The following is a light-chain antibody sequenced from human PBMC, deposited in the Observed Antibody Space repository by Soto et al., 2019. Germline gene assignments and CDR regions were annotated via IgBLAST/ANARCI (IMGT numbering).Light chain of an antibody. CDR3: GTWDTTLNTAV. J-gene: IGLJ7*01. V-gene: IGLV1-51*01. CDR2: DNH. Sequence: QSVLTQPPSVSAAPGQTVTISCSGTTSNIGNNYVAWYQQLPGTAPKLLIYDNHKRPSDIPDRFSGSKSGTSATLAITGLQTGDEAIYYCGTWDTTLNTAVFGGGTQLIVL. CDR1: TSNIGNNY.